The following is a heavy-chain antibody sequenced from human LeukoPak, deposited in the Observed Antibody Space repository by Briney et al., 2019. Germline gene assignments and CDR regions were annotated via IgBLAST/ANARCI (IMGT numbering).Heavy chain of an antibody. J-gene: IGHJ4*02. D-gene: IGHD3-10*01. V-gene: IGHV4-34*01. CDR1: GGSFSGYY. CDR3: ARGIYYGSGSYPPPSDY. Sequence: SETLSLTCAVYGGSFSGYYWSWIRQPPGKGLEWIGEINHSGSTNYNPSLKSRVTISVDTSKNQFSLKLSSVTAADTAVYYCARGIYYGSGSYPPPSDYWGQGTLVAVSS. CDR2: INHSGST.